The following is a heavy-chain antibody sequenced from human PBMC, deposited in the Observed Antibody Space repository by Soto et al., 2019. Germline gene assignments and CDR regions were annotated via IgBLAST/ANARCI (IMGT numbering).Heavy chain of an antibody. V-gene: IGHV3-49*03. CDR2: IRSKAYGGTT. D-gene: IGHD6-13*01. CDR1: GFTFGDYA. CDR3: TSRCAYDDHSSRKCYFDY. J-gene: IGHJ4*02. Sequence: PGGSLRLSCTASGFTFGDYAMSWFRQAPGKGLEWVGFIRSKAYGGTTEYAASVKGRFTISRDDSKSIAYLQMNSLKTEDTAVYYCTSRCAYDDHSSRKCYFDYWGQGTQVTVSS.